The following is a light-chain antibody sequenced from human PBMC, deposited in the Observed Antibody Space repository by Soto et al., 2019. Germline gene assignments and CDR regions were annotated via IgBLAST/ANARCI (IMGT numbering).Light chain of an antibody. CDR1: QGVSNY. CDR2: AAS. Sequence: DIQMTQSPSSLSASVGDRVTITCRASQGVSNYLAWYQQKPGKVPKLLIYAASTLQSDVPSRFSGSGSGTDFTLTISSRQPEDVATYYCQKYNSAPWTFGQGTKVEIK. CDR3: QKYNSAPWT. V-gene: IGKV1-27*01. J-gene: IGKJ1*01.